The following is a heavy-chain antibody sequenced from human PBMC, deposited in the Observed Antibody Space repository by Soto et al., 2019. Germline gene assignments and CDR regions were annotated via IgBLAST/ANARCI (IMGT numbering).Heavy chain of an antibody. D-gene: IGHD3-3*01. Sequence: SETLSLTCTVSGGSISSYYWSWIRQPPGKGLEWIGYIYYSGSTNYNPSLKSRVTISVDTSKNQFSLKLSSVTAADTAVYYRARVGFGPSYYFDYWGQGTLVTVSS. CDR2: IYYSGST. CDR1: GGSISSYY. V-gene: IGHV4-59*01. CDR3: ARVGFGPSYYFDY. J-gene: IGHJ4*02.